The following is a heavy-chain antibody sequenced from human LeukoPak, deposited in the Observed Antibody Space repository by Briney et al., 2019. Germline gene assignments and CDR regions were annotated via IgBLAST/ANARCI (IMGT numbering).Heavy chain of an antibody. CDR2: ISGSGGST. V-gene: IGHV3-23*01. J-gene: IGHJ4*02. CDR1: GITLSNYG. CDR3: AKRGVVIRVILVGFHKEANYFDS. D-gene: IGHD3-22*01. Sequence: PGGSLRLSCAVSGITLSNYGMSWVRQAPGKGLEWVAGISGSGGSTNYADSVKGRFTISRDNLKNTLYLQMNSLRAEDTAEYFCAKRGVVIRVILVGFHKEANYFDSWGQGALVTVSS.